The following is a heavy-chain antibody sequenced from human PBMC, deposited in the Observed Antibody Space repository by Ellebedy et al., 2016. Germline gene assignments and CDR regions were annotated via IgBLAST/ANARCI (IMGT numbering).Heavy chain of an antibody. D-gene: IGHD2-21*01. CDR3: MRGVRAY. J-gene: IGHJ4*02. V-gene: IGHV1-46*01. Sequence: ASVKVSXXPFGYDFMNYYMHWVRRAPGQGLKWMGIIDPSGGTTTYAPKFQGRVTMTRDMSTATFYMEVTSLRSDDAAIYYCMRGVRAYWGQGTLVSVSS. CDR1: GYDFMNYY. CDR2: IDPSGGTT.